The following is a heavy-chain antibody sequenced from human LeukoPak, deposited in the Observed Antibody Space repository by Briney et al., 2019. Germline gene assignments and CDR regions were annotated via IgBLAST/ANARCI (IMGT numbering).Heavy chain of an antibody. D-gene: IGHD3-3*01. CDR1: GGSISSYH. J-gene: IGHJ4*02. Sequence: SETLSLTRTVSGGSISSYHWSWIRQPPGKGLEWIGYIYYSGSTNYNPSLKSRVTISIDTSKNQFSLKLSSVTAADTAVYYCAGGVRIYYFDYWGQGTLVTVSS. CDR3: AGGVRIYYFDY. V-gene: IGHV4-59*01. CDR2: IYYSGST.